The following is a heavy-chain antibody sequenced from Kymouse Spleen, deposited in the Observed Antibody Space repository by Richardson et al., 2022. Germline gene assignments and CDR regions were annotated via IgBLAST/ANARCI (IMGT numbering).Heavy chain of an antibody. D-gene: IGHD6-6*01. Sequence: QVQLQESGPGLVKPSQTLSLTCTVSGGSISSGGYYWSWIRQHPGKGLEWIGYIYYSGSTYYNPSLKSRVTISVDTSKNQFSLKLSSVTAADTAVYYCARGGRKYSSFNWFDPWGQGTLVTVSS. CDR2: IYYSGST. CDR1: GGSISSGGYY. V-gene: IGHV4-31*03. CDR3: ARGGRKYSSFNWFDP. J-gene: IGHJ5*02.